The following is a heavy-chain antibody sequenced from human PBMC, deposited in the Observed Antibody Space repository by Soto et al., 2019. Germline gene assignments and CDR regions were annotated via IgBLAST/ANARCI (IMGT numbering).Heavy chain of an antibody. Sequence: EVQLVESRGGLVQPGGSLRLSCAASGFTVSSYTMNWVRQAPGKGLECISYASGSSTTIYYADSVRGRFTISRDNAKNSLYLQMNILRAEDTAVYYCARGAPFDYWGQGTLVTVSS. CDR2: ASGSSTTI. J-gene: IGHJ4*02. CDR1: GFTVSSYT. CDR3: ARGAPFDY. V-gene: IGHV3-48*01.